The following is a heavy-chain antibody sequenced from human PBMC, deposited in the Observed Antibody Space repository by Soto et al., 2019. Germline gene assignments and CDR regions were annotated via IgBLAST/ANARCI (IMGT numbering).Heavy chain of an antibody. V-gene: IGHV1-18*01. D-gene: IGHD1-1*01. J-gene: IGHJ6*02. CDR1: GYTFTSYG. CDR2: ISAYNGNT. Sequence: GASVKVSCKASGYTFTSYGISWVRQAPGQGLEWMGWISAYNGNTNYAQKLQGRVTMTTDTSTSTAYMELGSLRSDDTAVYYCARAHTAKLAEYYYYYGMDVWGQGTTVTVSS. CDR3: ARAHTAKLAEYYYYYGMDV.